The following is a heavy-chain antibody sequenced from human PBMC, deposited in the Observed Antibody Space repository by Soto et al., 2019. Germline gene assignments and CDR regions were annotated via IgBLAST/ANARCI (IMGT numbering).Heavy chain of an antibody. CDR2: ITSAGTI. V-gene: IGHV3-23*01. CDR1: GFTFSTSA. J-gene: IGHJ6*02. Sequence: EVQLLDSGGGLVQPGGSLRLSCAASGFTFSTSAMSWVRQAPGKGLERVSAITSAGTIYYADSVKGRFTISRDSSRNTAYRQMNSLRAEDTAVDYCAKGGVINYYYGMDAWGQGTTVTV. D-gene: IGHD2-21*01. CDR3: AKGGVINYYYGMDA.